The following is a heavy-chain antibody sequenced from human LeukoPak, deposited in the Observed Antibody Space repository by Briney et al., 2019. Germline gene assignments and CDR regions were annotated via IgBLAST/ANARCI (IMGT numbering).Heavy chain of an antibody. V-gene: IGHV3-23*01. D-gene: IGHD3-10*01. J-gene: IGHJ4*02. CDR3: AKRGAITITTYYFDY. Sequence: GLRRLSCAASGCSFRSDAMSWFRQDPGKRLEWVSAISGSGGSTYYADSVKGRFTISRDNSKNTLYLQMNSLRAEDTAVYYCAKRGAITITTYYFDYWGQGTLVTVSS. CDR1: GCSFRSDA. CDR2: ISGSGGST.